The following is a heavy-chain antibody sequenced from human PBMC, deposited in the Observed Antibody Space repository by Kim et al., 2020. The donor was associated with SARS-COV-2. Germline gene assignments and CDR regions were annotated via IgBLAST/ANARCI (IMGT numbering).Heavy chain of an antibody. CDR3: ARDWWERDESWGPLGF. CDR1: GFTFSNYA. D-gene: IGHD1-26*01. J-gene: IGHJ4*02. V-gene: IGHV3-64*01. Sequence: GGSLRLSCAASGFTFSNYAMHWVRQAPGKGLEFVSGISGKGGTTKYANSVKGRFTISGDNSRNTLYLQMGSLRAEDMAVYYCARDWWERDESWGPLGFWGQGALVTVSS. CDR2: ISGKGGTT.